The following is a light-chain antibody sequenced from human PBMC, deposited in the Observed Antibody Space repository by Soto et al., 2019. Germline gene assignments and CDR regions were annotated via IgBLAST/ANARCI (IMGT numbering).Light chain of an antibody. V-gene: IGLV2-14*03. Sequence: QSALTQPASVSGSPGQSITISCTGTSSDVGGYKYVSWYQHHPGKAPKLLIYDVNNRPSGGSNRFSGSKSGNTASLTISGLQAEDEADYYCSSYTSSGSHVVFGGGTKLTVL. CDR2: DVN. J-gene: IGLJ2*01. CDR3: SSYTSSGSHVV. CDR1: SSDVGGYKY.